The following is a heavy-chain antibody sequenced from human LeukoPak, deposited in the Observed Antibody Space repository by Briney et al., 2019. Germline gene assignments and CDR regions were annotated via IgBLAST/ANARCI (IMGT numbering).Heavy chain of an antibody. CDR1: GGSVTNTNW. CDR2: IYYTGTV. V-gene: IGHV4-4*02. Sequence: SETLSLTCDVSGGSVTNTNWWSWVRQSPGKGLEWIGEIYYTGTVNYNASLESRVTMSVDKSKNQFSLKLSSVTAADTAVYYCARHVPYYDSDFPAWGMDVWGQGTTVTVSS. CDR3: ARHVPYYDSDFPAWGMDV. J-gene: IGHJ6*02. D-gene: IGHD3-16*01.